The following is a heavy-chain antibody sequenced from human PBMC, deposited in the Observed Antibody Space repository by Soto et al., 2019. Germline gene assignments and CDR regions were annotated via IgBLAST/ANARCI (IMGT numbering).Heavy chain of an antibody. D-gene: IGHD3-3*01. CDR3: ARGTLDFWSGYQKYYFDY. Sequence: SETLSLTCAVYGGSFSGYYWSWIRQPPGKGLEWIGEINHSGSTNYNPSLKSRVTISVDTSKNQFSLKLSSVTAADTAVYYCARGTLDFWSGYQKYYFDYWGQGTLVTVSS. CDR2: INHSGST. J-gene: IGHJ4*02. V-gene: IGHV4-34*01. CDR1: GGSFSGYY.